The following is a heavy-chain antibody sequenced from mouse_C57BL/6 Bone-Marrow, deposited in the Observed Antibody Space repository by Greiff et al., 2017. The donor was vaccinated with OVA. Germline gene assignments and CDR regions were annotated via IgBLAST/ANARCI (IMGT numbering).Heavy chain of an antibody. Sequence: VQLQQSDAELVKPGASVKISCKVSGYTFTDHTIHWMKQRPEQGLEWIGYIYPRAGSTMYNEKFKGKATLTADKSSSTAYMQLNRLTSEDSTIYDCAGSCAYDYERGAWFAYWGQGTLVTVSA. CDR2: IYPRAGST. CDR1: GYTFTDHT. J-gene: IGHJ3*01. V-gene: IGHV1-78*01. D-gene: IGHD2-4*01. CDR3: AGSCAYDYERGAWFAY.